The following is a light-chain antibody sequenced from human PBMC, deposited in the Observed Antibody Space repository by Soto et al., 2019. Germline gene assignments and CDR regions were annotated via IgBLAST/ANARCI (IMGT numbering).Light chain of an antibody. CDR2: GAS. V-gene: IGKV3-20*01. CDR3: QQYGSSPRT. J-gene: IGKJ1*01. CDR1: QSVSSSY. Sequence: EIVLTQSPGTLSLSPGERATLSCRASQSVSSSYLAWYQQKPGQAPRLLIYGASSRATGIPDRFSGSGSGTHFTLTISRLEPEDFAVYYCQQYGSSPRTFGQGPKVEIK.